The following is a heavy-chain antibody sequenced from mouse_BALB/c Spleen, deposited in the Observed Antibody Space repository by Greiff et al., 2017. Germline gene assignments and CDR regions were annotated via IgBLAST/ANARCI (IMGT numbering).Heavy chain of an antibody. V-gene: IGHV1-7*01. J-gene: IGHJ3*01. D-gene: IGHD2-4*01. CDR3: ARLELMITTFAY. CDR2: INPSTGYT. Sequence: QVQLQQSGAELAKPGASVKMSCKASGYTFTSYWMHWVKQRPGQGLEWIGYINPSTGYTEYNQKFKDKATLTADKSSSTAYMQLSSLTSEDSAVYYCARLELMITTFAYWGQGTLVTVSA. CDR1: GYTFTSYW.